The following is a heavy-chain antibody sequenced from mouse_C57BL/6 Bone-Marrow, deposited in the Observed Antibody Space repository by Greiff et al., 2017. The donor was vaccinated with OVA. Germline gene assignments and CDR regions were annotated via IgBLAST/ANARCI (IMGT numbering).Heavy chain of an antibody. CDR3: ARSSSCYAMDY. J-gene: IGHJ4*01. V-gene: IGHV1-55*01. Sequence: QVQLQQPGAELVKPGASVKMSCKASGYTFTSYWITWVKQRPGQGLEWIGDIYRGSGSTNYNEKFKSKATLTVDTSSSTAYMQLSSLTSEDTAVYYCARSSSCYAMDYWGQGTSVTVSS. CDR2: IYRGSGST. CDR1: GYTFTSYW. D-gene: IGHD3-2*02.